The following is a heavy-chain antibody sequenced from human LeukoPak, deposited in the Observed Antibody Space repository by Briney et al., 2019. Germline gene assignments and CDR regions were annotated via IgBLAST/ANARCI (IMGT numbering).Heavy chain of an antibody. J-gene: IGHJ4*02. V-gene: IGHV1-18*01. CDR2: ISGYNGNT. Sequence: ASVKVSCKASGYTFTYYGISWVRQAPGQGLEWMGWISGYNGNTNYAQKLQGRVTMTTDTSTDTAYMELRNLRSDDTAVYYCASSYCSGGSCPGDFDYWGQGTLVTVSS. D-gene: IGHD2-15*01. CDR1: GYTFTYYG. CDR3: ASSYCSGGSCPGDFDY.